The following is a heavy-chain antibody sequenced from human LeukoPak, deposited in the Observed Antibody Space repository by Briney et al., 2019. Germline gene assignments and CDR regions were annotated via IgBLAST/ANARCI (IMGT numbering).Heavy chain of an antibody. Sequence: GGSLRLSCAASGFTFSSYSMNWVRQTPGKGLEWVSSISSTGTYIYYADSVKGRFTISRDNAKNSLYLQMNSLRAEDTAVYYCAREPTAMILWGQGTLVTVSS. J-gene: IGHJ4*02. V-gene: IGHV3-21*01. D-gene: IGHD5-18*01. CDR3: AREPTAMIL. CDR1: GFTFSSYS. CDR2: ISSTGTYI.